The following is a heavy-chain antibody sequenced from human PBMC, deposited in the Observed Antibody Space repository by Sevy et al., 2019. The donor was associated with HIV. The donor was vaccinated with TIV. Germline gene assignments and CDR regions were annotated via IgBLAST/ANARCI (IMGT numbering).Heavy chain of an antibody. D-gene: IGHD3-22*01. V-gene: IGHV3-30-3*01. Sequence: GGSLRLSCATSGFMFSNYAMHWVRQAPGKGLEWVALISYDGSNRYYADSVKGRFTISRDNSKYTLYVQMNSLKTEDTAFYYSARIENGSAYESGMDVWGQETKVTFSS. CDR2: ISYDGSNR. CDR1: GFMFSNYA. CDR3: ARIENGSAYESGMDV. J-gene: IGHJ6*02.